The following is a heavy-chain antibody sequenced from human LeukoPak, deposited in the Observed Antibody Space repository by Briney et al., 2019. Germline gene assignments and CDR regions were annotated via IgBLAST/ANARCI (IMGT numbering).Heavy chain of an antibody. Sequence: GESLKISCEGSGYTFITYWIGWVRQMPGKGLEWMGIIYPGDSDTRYSPSFRGQVTISADKSINTAYLQWSSRKASDTAMYYCARPDDYGGKPAAFDIWGQGTMVTVSS. CDR1: GYTFITYW. J-gene: IGHJ3*02. V-gene: IGHV5-51*01. CDR3: ARPDDYGGKPAAFDI. CDR2: IYPGDSDT. D-gene: IGHD4-23*01.